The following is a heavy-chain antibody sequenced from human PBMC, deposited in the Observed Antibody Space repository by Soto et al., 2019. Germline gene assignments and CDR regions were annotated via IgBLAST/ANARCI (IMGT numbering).Heavy chain of an antibody. V-gene: IGHV2-5*02. CDR3: AHKGGRGAGMDV. CDR1: GFSLSTSGAG. CDR2: IYWDDDK. J-gene: IGHJ6*02. Sequence: QITLKESGPTLVKPTQTLTLTCTFSGFSLSTSGAGVGWIRQPPGKALEWLALIYWDDDKRYSPFLKSRLTITKDTSKNQVVLTMTNMDPLDTATYYCAHKGGRGAGMDVWGQGTTVTVSS. D-gene: IGHD2-15*01.